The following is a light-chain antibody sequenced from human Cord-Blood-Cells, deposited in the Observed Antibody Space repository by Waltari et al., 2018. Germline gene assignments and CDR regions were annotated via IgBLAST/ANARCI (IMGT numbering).Light chain of an antibody. CDR1: SSDVGSYNL. CDR3: CSYAGSSTWV. CDR2: EGS. Sequence: QSALTQPASVSGSTGQSITISCTGTSSDVGSYNLVSWYQQHPGKAPKLMIYEGSKRPSGVSNRFSCSKSGNTASLTISGLQAEDEADYYCCSYAGSSTWVFGGGTKLTVL. V-gene: IGLV2-23*01. J-gene: IGLJ3*02.